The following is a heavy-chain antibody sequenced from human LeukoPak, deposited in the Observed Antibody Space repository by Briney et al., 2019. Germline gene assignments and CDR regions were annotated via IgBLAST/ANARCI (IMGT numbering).Heavy chain of an antibody. D-gene: IGHD2-2*01. V-gene: IGHV1-69*04. Sequence: GASVKVSCKASGGTFSSYAISWVRRAPGQGLEWMGRIIPILGIANYAQKFQGRVTITADKSTSTAYMELSSLRSEDTAVYYCARDRAGVGYCSSTSCHAINWFDPWGQGTLVTVSS. CDR2: IIPILGIA. CDR1: GGTFSSYA. J-gene: IGHJ5*02. CDR3: ARDRAGVGYCSSTSCHAINWFDP.